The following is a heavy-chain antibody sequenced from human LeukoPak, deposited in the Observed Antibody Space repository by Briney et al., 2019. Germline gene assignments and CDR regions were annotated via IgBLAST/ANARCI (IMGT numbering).Heavy chain of an antibody. CDR2: INHSGST. D-gene: IGHD3-3*01. V-gene: IGHV4-39*07. J-gene: IGHJ5*02. CDR1: GGSISSSSYY. CDR3: ARTLLRFLEWSRMTYNWFDP. Sequence: SETLSLTCTVSGGSISSSSYYWGWIRQPPGKGLEWIGEINHSGSTNYNPSLKSRVTISVDTSKNQFSLKLSSVTAADTAVYYCARTLLRFLEWSRMTYNWFDPWGQGTLVTVSS.